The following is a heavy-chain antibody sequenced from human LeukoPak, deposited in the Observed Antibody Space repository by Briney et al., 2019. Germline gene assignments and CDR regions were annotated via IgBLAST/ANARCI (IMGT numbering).Heavy chain of an antibody. CDR1: GGSISSGGYS. CDR2: IYHSGST. J-gene: IGHJ4*02. CDR3: ARVTTVKAIDY. V-gene: IGHV4-30-2*01. Sequence: PSETLSLTCAVSGGSISSGGYSWSWIRQPPGKGLEWIGYIYHSGSTYHNPSLKSRVTIPVDRSKNQFSLKLSSVTAADTAVYYCARVTTVKAIDYWGQGTLVTVSS. D-gene: IGHD4-17*01.